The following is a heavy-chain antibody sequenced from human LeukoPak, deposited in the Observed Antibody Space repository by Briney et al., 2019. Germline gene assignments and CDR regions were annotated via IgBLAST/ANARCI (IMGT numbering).Heavy chain of an antibody. V-gene: IGHV3-23*01. CDR1: GFTFSSYA. CDR2: ISGSGGST. D-gene: IGHD3-22*01. CDR3: AKDSMIEVVYYFDY. J-gene: IGHJ4*02. Sequence: GGSLRLSCAASGFTFSSYAMSWVRQAPGKGLEWVSAISGSGGSTYYADSVKGRFTISRYNSKNTLYLQMNSLRAEDTAVYYCAKDSMIEVVYYFDYWGQGTLVTVSS.